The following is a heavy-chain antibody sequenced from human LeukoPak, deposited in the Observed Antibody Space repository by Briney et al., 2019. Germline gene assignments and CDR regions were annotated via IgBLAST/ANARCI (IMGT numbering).Heavy chain of an antibody. V-gene: IGHV1-69*02. CDR3: ARPRYCSGGSCSKDWFDP. CDR1: GGTFSSYT. Sequence: AASVKVSCEASGGTFSSYTISWVRQAPGQGLEWMGRIIPILGIANYAQKFQGRVTITADESTSTAYMELSSLRSEDTAVYYCARPRYCSGGSCSKDWFDPWGQGTLVTVSS. D-gene: IGHD2-15*01. J-gene: IGHJ5*02. CDR2: IIPILGIA.